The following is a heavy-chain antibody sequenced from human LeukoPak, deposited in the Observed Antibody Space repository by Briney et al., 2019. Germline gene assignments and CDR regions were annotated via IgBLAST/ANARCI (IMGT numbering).Heavy chain of an antibody. J-gene: IGHJ6*02. V-gene: IGHV4-30-4*08. D-gene: IGHD3-16*01. CDR3: ARDVPYYDSDFSAWGMDV. Sequence: PSQTLSLTCTVSGGSISSGDYYWSWIRQPPGKGLEWIGYIYYSGSTYYNPSLKSRVTISVDTSKNQFSLKLSSVTAADTAVYYCARDVPYYDSDFSAWGMDVWGQGTTVTVSS. CDR1: GGSISSGDYY. CDR2: IYYSGST.